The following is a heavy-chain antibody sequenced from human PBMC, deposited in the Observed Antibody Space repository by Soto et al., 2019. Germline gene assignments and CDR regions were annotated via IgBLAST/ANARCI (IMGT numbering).Heavy chain of an antibody. J-gene: IGHJ5*02. CDR3: AKDLTRQLAYWLDP. CDR2: INAHSGGT. Sequence: ASVKVSCKASGFSFTGYYIHWLRQAPGQGLEWMGWINAHSGGTEYAQKFQGRVTLTRDTSISTAYTTLSSLRSDDTAIYYCAKDLTRQLAYWLDPWGQGTQVTVSS. V-gene: IGHV1-2*02. CDR1: GFSFTGYY. D-gene: IGHD6-6*01.